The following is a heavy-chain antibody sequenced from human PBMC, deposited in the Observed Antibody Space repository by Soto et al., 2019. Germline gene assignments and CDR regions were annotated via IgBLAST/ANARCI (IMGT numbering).Heavy chain of an antibody. Sequence: GKGLEWVSHISIGGTTIVYADSVKGRFTISRDNSKNTLYLQMNSLRAEDTAVYYCAIERGISVWYYYSGMDVWGQGTTDIVFS. J-gene: IGHJ6*02. CDR3: AIERGISVWYYYSGMDV. CDR2: ISIGGTTI. D-gene: IGHD2-8*01. V-gene: IGHV3-23*01.